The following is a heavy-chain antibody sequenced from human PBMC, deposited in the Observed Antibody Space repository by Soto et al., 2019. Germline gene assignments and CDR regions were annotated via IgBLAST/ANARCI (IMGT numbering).Heavy chain of an antibody. CDR2: IYSSGNT. D-gene: IGHD3-3*01. J-gene: IGHJ5*02. Sequence: SETLSLTCIVSGGTISGYYWTWIRQPAGKGLEWIGRIYSSGNTKYNPSLQSRVTMSLDSSNNQFSLRLTSVTAADTAVYYCARGQRFSDWFDPWGQGTLVTVSS. CDR1: GGTISGYY. V-gene: IGHV4-4*07. CDR3: ARGQRFSDWFDP.